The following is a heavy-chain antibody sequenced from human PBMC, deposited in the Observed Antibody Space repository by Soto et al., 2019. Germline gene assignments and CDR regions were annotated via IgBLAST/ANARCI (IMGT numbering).Heavy chain of an antibody. V-gene: IGHV1-2*04. CDR1: GYTFTGYY. D-gene: IGHD3-10*01. CDR3: ARGSDTMVRGVIILGANWFDP. J-gene: IGHJ5*02. CDR2: INPNSGGT. Sequence: QVQLVQSGAEVKKPGASVKVSCKASGYTFTGYYMHWVRQAPGQGLEWMGWINPNSGGTNYAQKFQGWVTMTRDTSISTAYMELSRLRSDDTAVYYCARGSDTMVRGVIILGANWFDPWGQGTLVTVSS.